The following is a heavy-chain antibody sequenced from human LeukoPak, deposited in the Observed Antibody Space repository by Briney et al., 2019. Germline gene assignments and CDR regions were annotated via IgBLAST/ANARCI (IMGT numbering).Heavy chain of an antibody. CDR3: ARPLYMHASPSDY. V-gene: IGHV3-74*01. J-gene: IGHJ4*02. D-gene: IGHD2-2*02. CDR2: INSDGTTT. CDR1: GFTLSTYW. Sequence: GGSLRLSCAASGFTLSTYWMHWVRQAPGKGLVWVSRINSDGTTTTYADSVKGRFTISRDNAKNTLYLQMNSLRAEDTAVYYCARPLYMHASPSDYWGQGTLVTVSS.